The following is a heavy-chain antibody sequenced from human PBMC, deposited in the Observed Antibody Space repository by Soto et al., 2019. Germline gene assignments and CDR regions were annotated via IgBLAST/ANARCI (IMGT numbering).Heavy chain of an antibody. J-gene: IGHJ5*02. Sequence: GGSLRLSCAASGFTFSSYGMHWVRQAPGKGLEWVSIISGGANNTHYADSVKGRFTISRNNSKNTLSLQMNSLRVEDTAVYHCAKGRIAVAAPYNWFDPWGKGTLVTVS. D-gene: IGHD6-19*01. CDR1: GFTFSSYG. CDR3: AKGRIAVAAPYNWFDP. CDR2: ISGGANNT. V-gene: IGHV3-NL1*01.